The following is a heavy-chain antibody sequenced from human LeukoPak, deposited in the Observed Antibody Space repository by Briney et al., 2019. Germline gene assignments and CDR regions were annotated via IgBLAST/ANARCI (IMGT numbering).Heavy chain of an antibody. J-gene: IGHJ4*02. D-gene: IGHD3-10*01. CDR3: ARDRDYYGSGSSYFDY. V-gene: IGHV3-30-3*01. CDR2: ISYDGSNK. Sequence: GGSLRLSCAASGFTFSSYAIHWVRQAPGKGLEWVAIISYDGSNKYYADSVKGRFTISRDNSKNTLFLQMNSLRVEDTPVYYCARDRDYYGSGSSYFDYWGQGTLVTVSS. CDR1: GFTFSSYA.